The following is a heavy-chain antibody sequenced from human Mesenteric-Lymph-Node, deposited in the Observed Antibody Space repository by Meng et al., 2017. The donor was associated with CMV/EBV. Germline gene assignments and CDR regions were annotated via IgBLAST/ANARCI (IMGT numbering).Heavy chain of an antibody. CDR3: ARNQKGWYSDY. V-gene: IGHV4-31*03. D-gene: IGHD6-19*01. CDR1: GGSISSGGYY. Sequence: TVSGGSISSGGYYWSWIRQHPGKGLEWIGYIYYSGSTYFNPSLKSRVTISVDTSKNQFSLKLSSVTAADTAVYYCARNQKGWYSDYWGQGTLVTVSS. CDR2: IYYSGST. J-gene: IGHJ4*02.